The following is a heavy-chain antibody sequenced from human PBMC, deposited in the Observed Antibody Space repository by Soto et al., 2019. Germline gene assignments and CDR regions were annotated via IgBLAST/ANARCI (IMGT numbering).Heavy chain of an antibody. D-gene: IGHD1-26*01. CDR3: ARAEWELGEAAY. CDR1: GYTFTSYD. CDR2: MNPNSGNT. Sequence: GASVKVSCKASGYTFTSYDINWVRQATGQGLEWMGWMNPNSGNTGYAQKFQGRVTMTRNTSISTAYMELTSLRSEDTAVYYCARAEWELGEAAYWGQGSLVTVSS. J-gene: IGHJ4*02. V-gene: IGHV1-8*01.